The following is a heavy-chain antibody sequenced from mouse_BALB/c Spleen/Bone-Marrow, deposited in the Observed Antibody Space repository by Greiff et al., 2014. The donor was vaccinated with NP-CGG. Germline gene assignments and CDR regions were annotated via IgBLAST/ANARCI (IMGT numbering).Heavy chain of an antibody. J-gene: IGHJ4*01. D-gene: IGHD4-1*01. Sequence: VQLQQSGAELVKPGASVKLSCTASGFYIKDTYMPWVKQRPEQGLEWIGRIDPANGNTKYDPKFQGKATITADTSSNTAYLQLSSLTSEDTAVYYCARWEYYAMDYWGQGTSVTVSS. V-gene: IGHV14-3*02. CDR2: IDPANGNT. CDR1: GFYIKDTY. CDR3: ARWEYYAMDY.